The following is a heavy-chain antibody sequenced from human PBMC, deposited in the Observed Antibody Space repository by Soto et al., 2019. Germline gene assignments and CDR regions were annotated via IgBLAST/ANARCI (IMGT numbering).Heavy chain of an antibody. CDR2: ISYDGSNK. Sequence: LRLSCAASGFTFSSYGMHWVRQAPGKGLEWVAVISYDGSNKYYADSVKGRFTISRDNSKNTLYLQMNSLRAEDTAVYYRAKDQPAYCGGDCSSGYYFDYWGQGTLVTVSS. V-gene: IGHV3-30*18. D-gene: IGHD2-21*02. CDR1: GFTFSSYG. CDR3: AKDQPAYCGGDCSSGYYFDY. J-gene: IGHJ4*02.